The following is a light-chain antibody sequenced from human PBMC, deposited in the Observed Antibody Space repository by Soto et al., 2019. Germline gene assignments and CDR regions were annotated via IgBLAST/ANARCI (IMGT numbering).Light chain of an antibody. J-gene: IGLJ1*01. Sequence: QSVLTQPPSVSAAPGQKVTISCSGSSSNIGNNYVSWYQQLPGTAPKLLIYENNKRPSGIPDRFSGSKSGTSATLGITGLQTGDEADHYCGTWDSSLSASYVFGTGTKVTVL. CDR1: SSNIGNNY. CDR2: ENN. CDR3: GTWDSSLSASYV. V-gene: IGLV1-51*02.